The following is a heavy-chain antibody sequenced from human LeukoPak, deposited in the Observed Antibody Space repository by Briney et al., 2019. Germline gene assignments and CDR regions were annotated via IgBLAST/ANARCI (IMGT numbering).Heavy chain of an antibody. J-gene: IGHJ4*02. CDR1: GGSISSYY. Sequence: SETLSLTCTVSGGSISSYYWSWIRQPPGKGLEWIGYIYYSGSTNYNPSLKSRVTISVDTSKNQFSLKLSSVTAADTAVYYCARSEDTFGGVIVINYWGQGTLVTVSS. CDR2: IYYSGST. CDR3: ARSEDTFGGVIVINY. D-gene: IGHD3-16*02. V-gene: IGHV4-59*01.